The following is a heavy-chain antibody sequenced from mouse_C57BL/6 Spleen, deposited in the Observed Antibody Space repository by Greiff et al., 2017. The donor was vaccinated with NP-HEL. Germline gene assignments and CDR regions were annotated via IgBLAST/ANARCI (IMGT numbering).Heavy chain of an antibody. CDR2: IDPSDSET. J-gene: IGHJ3*01. CDR3: AREEGLYCVSSAWFAY. Sequence: QVQLQQPGAELVRPGSSVKLSCKASGYTFTSYWMHWVKQRPIQGLEWIGNIDPSDSETHYNQKFKDKATLTVDKSSSTAYMQLSSLTSEDSAVYYCAREEGLYCVSSAWFAYWGQGTLVTVSA. D-gene: IGHD1-1*01. V-gene: IGHV1-52*01. CDR1: GYTFTSYW.